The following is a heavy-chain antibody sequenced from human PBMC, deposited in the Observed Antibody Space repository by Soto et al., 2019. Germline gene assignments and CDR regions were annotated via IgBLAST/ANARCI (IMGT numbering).Heavy chain of an antibody. CDR3: ARHTIGGGYCSGGSCYPNWFDP. D-gene: IGHD2-15*01. CDR2: IYYSGST. CDR1: GGSISSSSYY. J-gene: IGHJ5*02. Sequence: PSETLSLTCTVSGGSISSSSYYWGWIRQPPGKGLEWIGSIYYSGSTYYNPSFKSRVTISVDTSKNQFSLKLSSVTAADTAVYYCARHTIGGGYCSGGSCYPNWFDPWGQGTLLTVSS. V-gene: IGHV4-39*01.